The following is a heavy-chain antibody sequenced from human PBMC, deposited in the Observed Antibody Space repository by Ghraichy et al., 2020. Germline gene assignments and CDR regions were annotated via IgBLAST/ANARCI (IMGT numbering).Heavy chain of an antibody. CDR1: GFTFSSYA. Sequence: GGSPRLSCAASGFTFSSYAMSWVRQAPGKGLEWVSAISGSGGSTYYADSVKGRFTISRDNSKNTLYLQMNSLRAEDTAVYYCAKGYYDFWSGYYNLGLDFDYWGQGTLFTVSS. V-gene: IGHV3-23*01. J-gene: IGHJ4*02. CDR2: ISGSGGST. D-gene: IGHD3-3*01. CDR3: AKGYYDFWSGYYNLGLDFDY.